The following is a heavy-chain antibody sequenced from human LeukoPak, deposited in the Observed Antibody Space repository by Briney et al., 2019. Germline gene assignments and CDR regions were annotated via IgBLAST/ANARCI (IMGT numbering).Heavy chain of an antibody. D-gene: IGHD3-3*01. CDR2: IYTSGST. Sequence: SETLSLTCTVSGGSISSGGYYWSWIRQPAGQGLEWIGRIYTSGSTNYNPSLKSRVTMSVVTSKNHFSLKLSSVTAADTAAYYCARFATIFGVVMDYFDYWGQGTLVTVSS. V-gene: IGHV4-61*02. J-gene: IGHJ4*02. CDR1: GGSISSGGYY. CDR3: ARFATIFGVVMDYFDY.